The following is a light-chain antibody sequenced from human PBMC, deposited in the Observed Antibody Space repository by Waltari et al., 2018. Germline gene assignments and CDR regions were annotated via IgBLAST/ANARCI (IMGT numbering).Light chain of an antibody. Sequence: QSVLTQPPSASGTPGQTVSISCSGGSSNIAVNTVNWYQQLPGMAPKLLINGNNQRLSGVPARFAGSQSVTSASLAICGLQSEDEADYYCVAWDDSLYGRVFGGGTKFTVL. CDR1: SSNIAVNT. J-gene: IGLJ2*01. CDR3: VAWDDSLYGRV. V-gene: IGLV1-44*01. CDR2: GNN.